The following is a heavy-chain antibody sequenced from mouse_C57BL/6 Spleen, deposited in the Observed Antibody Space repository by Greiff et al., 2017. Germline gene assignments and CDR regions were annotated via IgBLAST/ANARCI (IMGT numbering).Heavy chain of an antibody. J-gene: IGHJ2*01. V-gene: IGHV1-74*01. CDR2: IHPSDSDT. CDR1: GYTFTSYW. D-gene: IGHD2-4*01. CDR3: AILRDYALYYFDY. Sequence: VQLQQPGAELVKPGASVKVSCKASGYTFTSYWMHWVKQRPGQGLEWIGRIHPSDSDTNYNQKFKGKATLTVDKSSSTAYMQLRSLTSEDSAVYYCAILRDYALYYFDYWGQGTTLTVSS.